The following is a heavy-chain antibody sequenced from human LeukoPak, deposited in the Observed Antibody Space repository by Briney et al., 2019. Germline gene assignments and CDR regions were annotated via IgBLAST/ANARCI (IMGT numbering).Heavy chain of an antibody. J-gene: IGHJ3*02. CDR2: IYYSGST. V-gene: IGHV4-59*08. CDR1: GGSISSYY. Sequence: PSETLSLTCTVSGGSISSYYWSWIRQPPGKRLEWIGYIYYSGSTNYNPSLKSRVTISVDTSKNQFSLKLSSVTAADTAVYYCARHAKAGPHAFDIWGQGTMVTVSS. CDR3: ARHAKAGPHAFDI.